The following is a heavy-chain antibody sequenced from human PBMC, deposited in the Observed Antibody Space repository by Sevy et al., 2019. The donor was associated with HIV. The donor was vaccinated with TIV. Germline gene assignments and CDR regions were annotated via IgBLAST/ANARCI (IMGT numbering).Heavy chain of an antibody. CDR3: ARLKRGFGDSFDY. Sequence: SETLSLTCAVSGYSISSGYYWGWIRQPPGKGLEWIGSIYHSGSTYYNPSLKSRVTISVDTSKNQVSLKLSSVTAADTAVYYCARLKRGFGDSFDYWGQGTLVTVSS. CDR2: IYHSGST. V-gene: IGHV4-38-2*01. CDR1: GYSISSGYY. D-gene: IGHD3-10*01. J-gene: IGHJ4*02.